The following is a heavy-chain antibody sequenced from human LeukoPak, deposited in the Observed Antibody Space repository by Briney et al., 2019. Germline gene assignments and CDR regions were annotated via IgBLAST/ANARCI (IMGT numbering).Heavy chain of an antibody. V-gene: IGHV4-59*01. J-gene: IGHJ4*02. CDR3: ARGGEIVATTIDY. D-gene: IGHD5-12*01. Sequence: SETLSLTCTVSGGSISSYYWSWIRQPPGKGLEWIGYIYYSGSTNYNPSLKSRVTISVDTSKNQFSLKLSSVTAADTAVYYCARGGEIVATTIDYWGQGTLVTVSS. CDR1: GGSISSYY. CDR2: IYYSGST.